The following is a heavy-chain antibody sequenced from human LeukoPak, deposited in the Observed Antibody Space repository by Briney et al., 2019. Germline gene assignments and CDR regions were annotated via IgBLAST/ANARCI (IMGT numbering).Heavy chain of an antibody. V-gene: IGHV3-23*01. CDR2: ISDSGDDT. Sequence: GGSLRLSCAASGFTFSTYAMSWVRQAPGKGLEWVSAISDSGDDTYYADSVKGRFTISRDNSKNTLYLQMSSLRLEDTAVYYCAKGASNNCYSAMDVWGQGTTVTVS. CDR1: GFTFSTYA. J-gene: IGHJ6*02. CDR3: AKGASNNCYSAMDV. D-gene: IGHD2/OR15-2a*01.